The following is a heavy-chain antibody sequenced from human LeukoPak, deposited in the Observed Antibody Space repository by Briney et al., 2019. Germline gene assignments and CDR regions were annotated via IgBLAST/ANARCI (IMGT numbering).Heavy chain of an antibody. CDR1: GCTFSSYN. Sequence: PGGSLRLSCAASGCTFSSYNMNWVRQAPGKGLEWVLSISSSSSYISYADSVKGRFTISRDNSKNTLYLQMNSLRAEDTAVYYCAKGLLRYFEWSSFDYWGQGTLVTVSS. CDR3: AKGLLRYFEWSSFDY. V-gene: IGHV3-21*01. J-gene: IGHJ4*02. D-gene: IGHD3-9*01. CDR2: ISSSSSYI.